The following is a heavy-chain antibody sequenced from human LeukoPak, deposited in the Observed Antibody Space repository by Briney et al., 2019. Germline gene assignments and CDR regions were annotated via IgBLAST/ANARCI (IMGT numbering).Heavy chain of an antibody. CDR3: ARNVPYYYDSSGYYFDY. Sequence: GGSLRLSCAASGFTFDDYGMSWVRQTPGKGLEWVSGINWNGGSTDHADSVKGRFTISRDNAKNSLYLQMNSLRAEDTAVYYCARNVPYYYDSSGYYFDYWGQGTLVTVSS. CDR2: INWNGGST. J-gene: IGHJ4*02. V-gene: IGHV3-20*04. D-gene: IGHD3-22*01. CDR1: GFTFDDYG.